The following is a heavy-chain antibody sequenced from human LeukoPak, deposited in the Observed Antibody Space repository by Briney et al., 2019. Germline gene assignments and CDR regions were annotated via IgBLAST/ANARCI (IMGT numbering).Heavy chain of an antibody. Sequence: GGSLRLSCAASGFTFDEYTMQWGRQVPGKGLEWVSGISWNSGIIGYADSVKGRFTTSRDNAKNSLYLQMNSLRPEDTALYYCTKDSVAMVTTSDYWGQGTLVTVSS. CDR3: TKDSVAMVTTSDY. CDR2: ISWNSGII. J-gene: IGHJ4*02. V-gene: IGHV3-9*01. D-gene: IGHD5-18*01. CDR1: GFTFDEYT.